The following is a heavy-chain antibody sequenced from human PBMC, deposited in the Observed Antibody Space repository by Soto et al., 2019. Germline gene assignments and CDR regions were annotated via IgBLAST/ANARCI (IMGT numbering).Heavy chain of an antibody. CDR1: GYTFTSYD. Sequence: ASVKVSCKASGYTFTSYDINWVRQATGQGLEWMGWMNPNSGNTGYAQKFQGRVTMTRNTSISTAYMELSSLRSEDTAVYYCARYLRFGGYDLLREDYYSYYMDVWGKGTTVTAP. J-gene: IGHJ6*03. CDR3: ARYLRFGGYDLLREDYYSYYMDV. V-gene: IGHV1-8*01. CDR2: MNPNSGNT. D-gene: IGHD5-12*01.